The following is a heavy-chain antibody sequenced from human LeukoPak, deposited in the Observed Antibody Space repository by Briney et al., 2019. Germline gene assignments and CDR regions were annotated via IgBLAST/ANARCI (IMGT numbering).Heavy chain of an antibody. CDR1: GFTFSSYS. J-gene: IGHJ3*02. D-gene: IGHD3-3*01. Sequence: GGSLRLSCAASGFTFSSYSMNWVRQAPGKGLEWVSYISSSSRTIYYADSVKGRFTISRDNAKNSMYLQMNRLRAEDTAVYYCARLSLTIFGVVIPDDAFDIWGQGTMVTVSS. V-gene: IGHV3-48*01. CDR3: ARLSLTIFGVVIPDDAFDI. CDR2: ISSSSRTI.